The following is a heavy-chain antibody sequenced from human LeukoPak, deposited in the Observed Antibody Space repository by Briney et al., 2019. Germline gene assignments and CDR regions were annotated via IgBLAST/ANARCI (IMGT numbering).Heavy chain of an antibody. CDR1: GFTVSSNY. CDR2: IYSGGST. D-gene: IGHD1-7*01. J-gene: IGHJ4*02. Sequence: GGSLRLSCAASGFTVSSNYMSWVRQAPGKGLGWVSVIYSGGSTYYADSVKGRFTISRDNSKNTLYLQMNSLRAEDTAVYYCATFITGTTGYYFDYWGQGTLVTVSS. V-gene: IGHV3-53*01. CDR3: ATFITGTTGYYFDY.